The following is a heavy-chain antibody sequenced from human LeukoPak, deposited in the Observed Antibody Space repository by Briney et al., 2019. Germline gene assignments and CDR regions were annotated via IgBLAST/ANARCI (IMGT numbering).Heavy chain of an antibody. V-gene: IGHV4-39*01. CDR1: GGSINSGNYF. J-gene: IGHJ3*02. D-gene: IGHD3-10*01. CDR3: ARGRGAFDI. CDR2: IYYSGKT. Sequence: SETLSLTCSVSGGSINSGNYFWGWIRQPPGKGLEWIGSIYYSGKTYYNPSLKSRVTISVDTSKNQFSLKLCSVTAADTALYYCARGRGAFDICGQGTMVTVSS.